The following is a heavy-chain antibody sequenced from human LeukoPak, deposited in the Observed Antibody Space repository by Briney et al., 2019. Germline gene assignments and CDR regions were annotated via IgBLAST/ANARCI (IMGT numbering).Heavy chain of an antibody. V-gene: IGHV3-21*01. CDR1: GFTFSNYG. J-gene: IGHJ3*01. Sequence: TGGSLRLSCTASGFTFSNYGLNWVRQAPEKGLEWVSFIDTSGSYIYYGDSVKGRVTISRDNAKNSLYLQMNGLRAEDTAVYYCARGRSITLLRGVAMSDGFDVWGQGAMVTVSS. CDR3: ARGRSITLLRGVAMSDGFDV. CDR2: IDTSGSYI. D-gene: IGHD3-10*01.